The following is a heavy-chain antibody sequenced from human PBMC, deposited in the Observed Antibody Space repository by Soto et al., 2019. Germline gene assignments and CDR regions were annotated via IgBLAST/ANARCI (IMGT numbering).Heavy chain of an antibody. Sequence: LRISCAASGFTFSSYAISSVRQAPGKGLEWVPAISGSGGSTYYADSVKGRFTISRDNSKNTLYLQMTSLRAEDTAVYYCAKVGPERIAARPRALNAFDSWHRGTRVTVAS. CDR3: AKVGPERIAARPRALNAFDS. CDR1: GFTFSSYA. V-gene: IGHV3-23*01. D-gene: IGHD6-6*01. CDR2: ISGSGGST. J-gene: IGHJ3*02.